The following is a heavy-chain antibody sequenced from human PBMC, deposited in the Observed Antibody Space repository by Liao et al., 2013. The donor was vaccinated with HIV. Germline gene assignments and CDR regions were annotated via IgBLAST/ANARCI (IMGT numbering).Heavy chain of an antibody. J-gene: IGHJ4*02. V-gene: IGHV4-61*02. CDR3: ARLRRSGKHN. CDR1: GDSISGGNYF. Sequence: QVQLQESGPGLVKPSETLSLSCTVSGDSISGGNYFLNWIRQPAGRGLEWIGRIYTSGNTDYNPSLKSRVTISLDTSNNQFSLNLRSVTAADTAVYYCARLRRSGKHNWGQGTLVTVSS. D-gene: IGHD3-10*01. CDR2: IYTSGNT.